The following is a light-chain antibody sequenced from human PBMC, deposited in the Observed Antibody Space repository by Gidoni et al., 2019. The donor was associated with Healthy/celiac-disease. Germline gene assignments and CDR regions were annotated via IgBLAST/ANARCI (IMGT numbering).Light chain of an antibody. CDR2: AAS. CDR3: QQSYSTPYT. CDR1: QSISSY. Sequence: DIQMTQSTSSLSASVGDRVTITCRASQSISSYLNWYQQKPGKAPKLLIYAASSVQSGVPSRFSGSGSGTDFTLTIISLQPEDFATYYCQQSYSTPYTFGQGTKLEIK. V-gene: IGKV1-39*01. J-gene: IGKJ2*01.